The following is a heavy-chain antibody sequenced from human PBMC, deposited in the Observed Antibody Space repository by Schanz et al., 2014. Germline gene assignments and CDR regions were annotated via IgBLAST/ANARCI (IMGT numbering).Heavy chain of an antibody. J-gene: IGHJ4*02. Sequence: EVQLLESGGGLVQPGGSLRLSCATSGFSFSSYAINWVRQAPGKGLEWVSGISGSGASTYYADSVKGRFTISRDNSKNPLYLQMNSLRPEDTAVYYCAKYRGYYRVSGSYRELEYWGQGTLVTVSS. D-gene: IGHD3-10*01. CDR3: AKYRGYYRVSGSYRELEY. V-gene: IGHV3-23*01. CDR2: ISGSGAST. CDR1: GFSFSSYA.